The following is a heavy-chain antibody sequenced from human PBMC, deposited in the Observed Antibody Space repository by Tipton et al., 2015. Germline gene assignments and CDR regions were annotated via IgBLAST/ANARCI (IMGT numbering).Heavy chain of an antibody. Sequence: TLFLTCTVSDGSISDDYWNWIRQPPGKGLEWIGYIYYTGPTKYNPSLKSRVNISVDRAKNQFSLQLSSVTVADSAVYYCARTKYNRLRWYFDPWGKGTLVTVSS. CDR2: IYYTGPT. CDR3: ARTKYNRLRWYFDP. J-gene: IGHJ5*02. V-gene: IGHV4-59*01. D-gene: IGHD4-23*01. CDR1: DGSISDDY.